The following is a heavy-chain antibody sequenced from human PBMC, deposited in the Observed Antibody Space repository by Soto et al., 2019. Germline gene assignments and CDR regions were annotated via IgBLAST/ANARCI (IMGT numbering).Heavy chain of an antibody. CDR3: ARDSGKGAYFDY. CDR2: IRNKANSYTT. Sequence: EVQLVESGGGLVQPGGSQRLSCAASGFTFSDHYMDWVRQAPGKGLEWVGRIRNKANSYTTDYAASGKGRFTISRDDSKDSLYLQRNSLKTEDTAIYYCARDSGKGAYFDYWGHGTLATVSS. D-gene: IGHD1-26*01. V-gene: IGHV3-72*01. CDR1: GFTFSDHY. J-gene: IGHJ4*01.